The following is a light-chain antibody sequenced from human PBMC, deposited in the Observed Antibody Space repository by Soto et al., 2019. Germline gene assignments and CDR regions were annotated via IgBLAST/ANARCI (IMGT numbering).Light chain of an antibody. Sequence: EIVLTQSPDTLSLSPGERITLSCRASQNVGSNYLAWYQQKPGQAPRLLIYGASNRATGIPDRFSGSGSGTDFTLTISRLEPEDFAVFYCQQYGHSPWTFGQGTKVEIK. J-gene: IGKJ1*01. CDR1: QNVGSNY. CDR2: GAS. CDR3: QQYGHSPWT. V-gene: IGKV3-20*01.